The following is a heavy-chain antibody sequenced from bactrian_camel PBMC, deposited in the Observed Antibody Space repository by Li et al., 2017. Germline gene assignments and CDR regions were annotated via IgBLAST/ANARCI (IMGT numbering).Heavy chain of an antibody. CDR3: AASGRLWVGYGFWGEYNY. D-gene: IGHD5*01. CDR1: GFTFSSYA. V-gene: IGHV3S40*01. J-gene: IGHJ4*01. CDR2: ISWSGDST. Sequence: DVQLVESGGGLVQPGGSLRLSCAASGFTFSSYAMGWIRQAPGKGLEWVSAISWSGDSTNYADSVKGRFTISRDNAKNTVYLQMNSLKPEDTAVYYCAASGRLWVGYGFWGEYNYWGQGTQVTVS.